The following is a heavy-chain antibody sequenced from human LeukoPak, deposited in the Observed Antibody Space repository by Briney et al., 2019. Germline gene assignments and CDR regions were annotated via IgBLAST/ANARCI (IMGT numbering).Heavy chain of an antibody. D-gene: IGHD5-18*01. CDR1: GFTFSSYA. CDR2: ISGSGGST. V-gene: IGHV3-23*01. J-gene: IGHJ4*02. CDR3: ASQQPPRFY. Sequence: GGALRLSCAASGFTFSSYAMSWVRQAPGKGVEWVSAISGSGGSTYYADCVKGRFTISRDNSKNTLYLQMNSLRAEDTAVYDCASQQPPRFYWGQGTLVTVSS.